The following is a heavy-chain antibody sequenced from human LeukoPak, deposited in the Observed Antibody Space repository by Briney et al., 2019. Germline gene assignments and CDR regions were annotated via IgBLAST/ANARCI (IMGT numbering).Heavy chain of an antibody. CDR3: ARDPLYGSGSYFFDF. Sequence: GASVKVSCKASGYTFTGYYMHWVRQAPGQGLEWMGWINPNSGGTNYAQKFQGRVTMTRDTSISTVYMELSRLRSDDTAVYYCARDPLYGSGSYFFDFWGQGILVTVSS. D-gene: IGHD3-10*01. J-gene: IGHJ4*02. CDR2: INPNSGGT. CDR1: GYTFTGYY. V-gene: IGHV1-2*02.